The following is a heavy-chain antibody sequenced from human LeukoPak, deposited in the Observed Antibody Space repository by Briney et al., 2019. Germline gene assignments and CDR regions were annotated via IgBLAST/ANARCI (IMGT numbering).Heavy chain of an antibody. J-gene: IGHJ4*02. CDR2: IYYSGST. CDR3: ARRGVRDSALDY. Sequence: SETLSLTCTVSGGSFSSSSYYWGWICQPPGKGLEWIGSIYYSGSTYYNPSLKSRVTISVDTSKNQFSLKLSSVTAADTAVYYCARRGVRDSALDYWGQGTLVTVSS. CDR1: GGSFSSSSYY. V-gene: IGHV4-39*01. D-gene: IGHD3-3*01.